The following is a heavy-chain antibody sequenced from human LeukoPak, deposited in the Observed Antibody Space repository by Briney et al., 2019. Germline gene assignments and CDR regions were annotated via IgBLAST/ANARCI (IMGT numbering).Heavy chain of an antibody. J-gene: IGHJ6*03. V-gene: IGHV4-34*01. CDR2: INHSGST. Sequence: SETLSLTCAVYGGSFSGYYWSWIRQPPGKGLEWIGEINHSGSTNYNPSLKSRVTISVDTSKNQFFLKLSSVTAADTAVYYCASGGYYYMDVWGKGTTVTVSS. CDR3: ASGGYYYMDV. CDR1: GGSFSGYY.